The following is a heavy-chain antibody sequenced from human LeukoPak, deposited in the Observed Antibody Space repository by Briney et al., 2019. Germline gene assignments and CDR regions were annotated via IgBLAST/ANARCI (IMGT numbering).Heavy chain of an antibody. CDR1: GGSLSGYY. D-gene: IGHD1-26*01. CDR3: ARDTDGSLDY. J-gene: IGHJ4*02. CDR2: ISTSGST. Sequence: SETLSLTCSVSGGSLSGYYWTWIRQPAGKGLEWIGRISTSGSTTYNPSLKSRVTMSVETPKNQFSLRLTSVTAADTAVYYCARDTDGSLDYWGQGILVTVAS. V-gene: IGHV4-4*07.